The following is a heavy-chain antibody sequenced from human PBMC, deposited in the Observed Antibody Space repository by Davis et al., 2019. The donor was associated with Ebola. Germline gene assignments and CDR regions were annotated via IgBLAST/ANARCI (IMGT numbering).Heavy chain of an antibody. CDR2: TSFDGSGI. D-gene: IGHD1-26*01. J-gene: IGHJ2*01. CDR3: AKGGGSYGWHFDL. CDR1: GFTVSSYS. Sequence: GGSLRLSCAASGFTVSSYSMNWVRQAPGKGPEWVAVTSFDGSGIYYAESVKGRFTISRDNSKNTLYLQMNSLRPEDTAVYYCAKGGGSYGWHFDLWGRGTLVTVFS. V-gene: IGHV3-30*18.